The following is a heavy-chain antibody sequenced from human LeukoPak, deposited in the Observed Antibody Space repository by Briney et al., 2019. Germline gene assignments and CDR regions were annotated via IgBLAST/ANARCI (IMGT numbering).Heavy chain of an antibody. CDR3: AKGPLRYFDWLSLYYFDY. V-gene: IGHV3-23*01. CDR1: GFTFSSYS. J-gene: IGHJ4*02. CDR2: ISGSGGST. D-gene: IGHD3-9*01. Sequence: GGSLRLSCAASGFTFSSYSMTWVRQAPGKGLEWVSAISGSGGSTYYADSVKGRFTISRDNSKNTLYLQMNSLRAEDTAVYYCAKGPLRYFDWLSLYYFDYWGQGTLVTVSS.